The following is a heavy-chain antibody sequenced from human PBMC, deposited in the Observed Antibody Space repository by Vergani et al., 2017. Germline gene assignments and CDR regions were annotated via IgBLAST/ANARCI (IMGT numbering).Heavy chain of an antibody. CDR1: GFTFSGSG. CDR2: IRSKANSYAT. J-gene: IGHJ4*02. D-gene: IGHD6-13*01. CDR3: TSISSSWYLG. Sequence: EVQLVESGGGLVQPGGSLKLSCAASGFTFSGSGMHWVRQASGKGLEWVGRIRSKANSYATAYAASVKGRFTISRDDSKNTAYLQMNSLKTEDTAVYYCTSISSSWYLGWGQGTLVTVPS. V-gene: IGHV3-73*01.